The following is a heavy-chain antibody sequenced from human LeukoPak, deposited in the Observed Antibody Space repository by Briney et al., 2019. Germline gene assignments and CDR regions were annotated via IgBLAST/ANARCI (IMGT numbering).Heavy chain of an antibody. V-gene: IGHV3-48*03. D-gene: IGHD2-21*01. CDR2: ISSSGSTI. CDR1: GFTFSSYE. CDR3: ARWPFLAYCGGDCYLDV. Sequence: GGSLRLSCAASGFTFSSYEMNWVRQAPGKGLEWVSYISSSGSTIYYADSVKGRFTISRDNAKNSLYLQMNSLRAEDTAVYYCARWPFLAYCGGDCYLDVWGKGTTVTVSS. J-gene: IGHJ6*03.